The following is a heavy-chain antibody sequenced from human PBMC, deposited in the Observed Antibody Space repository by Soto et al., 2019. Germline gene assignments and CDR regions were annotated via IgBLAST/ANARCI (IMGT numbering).Heavy chain of an antibody. CDR1: GFTFSIYS. CDR2: ISSTSAYI. V-gene: IGHV3-21*01. D-gene: IGHD3-9*01. Sequence: EVQLVESGGGLVKPGGSLRLSCVGSGFTFSIYSMTWVRQTPGKGLEWVAAISSTSAYIYYADSVKGRLNISRDNAANSLYMQMSSLRVDDTAVYYCARSGIDSRTGSSPWVQGTRVTVSS. CDR3: ARSGIDSRTGSSP. J-gene: IGHJ5*02.